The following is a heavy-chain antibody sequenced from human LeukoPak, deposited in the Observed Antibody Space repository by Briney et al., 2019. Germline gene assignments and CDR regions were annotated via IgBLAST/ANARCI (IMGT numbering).Heavy chain of an antibody. V-gene: IGHV3-9*01. CDR3: AKLSYYDSSGYYSN. CDR1: GFTFDDYA. J-gene: IGHJ4*02. Sequence: GRSLRLSCAASGFTFDDYAMHWVRQAPGKGLEWGSGISWNSGSIGYADSVKGRFTISRDNAENSLYLQMNSLRAEDTALYYYAKLSYYDSSGYYSNWGQGTLVTVSS. D-gene: IGHD3-22*01. CDR2: ISWNSGSI.